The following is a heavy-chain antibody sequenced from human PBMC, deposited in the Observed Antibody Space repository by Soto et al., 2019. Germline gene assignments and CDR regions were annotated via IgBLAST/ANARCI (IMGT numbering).Heavy chain of an antibody. V-gene: IGHV3-11*06. CDR3: ASRGQQQVFDH. CDR2: ISSSSSYT. CDR1: GFTFSDYY. D-gene: IGHD6-13*01. J-gene: IGHJ4*02. Sequence: GGSLRLSCAASGFTFSDYYMSWIRQAPGKGLEWVSYISSSSSYTNYADSVKGRFTISRDNAKNSLYLQMNSLRAEDTAVYYCASRGQQQVFDHWGQGTLVTVSS.